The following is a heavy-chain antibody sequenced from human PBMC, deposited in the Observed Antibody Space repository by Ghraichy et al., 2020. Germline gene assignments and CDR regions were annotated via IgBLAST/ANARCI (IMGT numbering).Heavy chain of an antibody. CDR2: IYYGGST. J-gene: IGHJ5*02. CDR3: VRKGYCSSTTCYDNWFDP. Sequence: SETLSLTCTVSNGSISSSNHYWDWIRQPPGKGLEWIGSIYYGGSTYSNPSLKSRVSISVDTSTNQFSLKLRSVTAADTAVYYCVRKGYCSSTTCYDNWFDPWGQGTLVTVSS. D-gene: IGHD2-2*01. CDR1: NGSISSSNHY. V-gene: IGHV4-39*01.